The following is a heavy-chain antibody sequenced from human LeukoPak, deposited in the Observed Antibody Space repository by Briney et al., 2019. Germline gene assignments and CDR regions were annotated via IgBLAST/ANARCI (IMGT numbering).Heavy chain of an antibody. CDR2: IYPGDSDT. D-gene: IGHD3-22*01. CDR3: ARDSGRALVVIGAFDI. V-gene: IGHV5-51*01. Sequence: GESLRISCKGSGYSFTSYWIGWVRQMPGKGLEWMGIIYPGDSDTRYSPSFQGQVTISADKSISTACLQWSSLKASDTAMYYCARDSGRALVVIGAFDIWGQGTMVTVSS. CDR1: GYSFTSYW. J-gene: IGHJ3*02.